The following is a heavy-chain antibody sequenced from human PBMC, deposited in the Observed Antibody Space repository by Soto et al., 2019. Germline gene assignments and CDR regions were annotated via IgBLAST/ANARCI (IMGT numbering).Heavy chain of an antibody. CDR1: GFTFSSYS. CDR3: ARHRRSSRRTPRPPYL. D-gene: IGHD6-13*01. V-gene: IGHV3-21*01. CDR2: ISSSSSYI. Sequence: EVQLVESGGGLVKPGGSLRLSCAASGFTFSSYSMNWVRQAPGKGLEWVSSISSSSSYIYYADSVKGRFTISRDNAKNSLYLQMNSLRAEDTAVYYCARHRRSSRRTPRPPYLWGRGPLVPLSS. J-gene: IGHJ2*01.